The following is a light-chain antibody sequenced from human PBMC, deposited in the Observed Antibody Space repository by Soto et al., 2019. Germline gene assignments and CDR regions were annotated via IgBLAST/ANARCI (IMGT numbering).Light chain of an antibody. CDR1: QSVSSSY. J-gene: IGKJ1*01. CDR3: QQYGSSPQT. Sequence: EIVLTQSPGTLSLSPGERATLSCRASQSVSSSYLAWYQHKPGQAPRLLIYGASSRATGIPDRFSGSGSGTDFTLTISRLEPEDFAVYYCQQYGSSPQTFGQGNTVEIK. CDR2: GAS. V-gene: IGKV3-20*01.